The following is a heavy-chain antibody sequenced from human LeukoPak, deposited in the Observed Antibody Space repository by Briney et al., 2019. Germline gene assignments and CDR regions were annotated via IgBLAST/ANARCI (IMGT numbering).Heavy chain of an antibody. D-gene: IGHD1-26*01. V-gene: IGHV3-23*01. J-gene: IGHJ4*02. Sequence: GGSLRLSCAASGFTFSTYAMTWVRQAPGKGLEWVSSISGSGDTTYYADSVKGRFTISRDSSKNTLFLQMNSLRTGDTAIYYCARSYPTGSHYSAYYWGQGTLVTVSS. CDR2: ISGSGDTT. CDR3: ARSYPTGSHYSAYY. CDR1: GFTFSTYA.